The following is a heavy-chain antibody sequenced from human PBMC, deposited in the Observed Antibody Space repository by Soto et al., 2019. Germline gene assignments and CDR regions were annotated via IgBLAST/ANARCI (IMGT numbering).Heavy chain of an antibody. V-gene: IGHV3-9*01. CDR3: AKSVIVATTLFDY. Sequence: DVQLVESGGGLVQPGRSLRLSCAASGFTFDDYAMHWVRQAPGKGLEWVSGISWNSGSIGYADSVKGRFTISRDNAKNSLYLQMNSLRAEDTALYYCAKSVIVATTLFDYWGQGTLVTVSS. CDR1: GFTFDDYA. CDR2: ISWNSGSI. J-gene: IGHJ4*02. D-gene: IGHD5-12*01.